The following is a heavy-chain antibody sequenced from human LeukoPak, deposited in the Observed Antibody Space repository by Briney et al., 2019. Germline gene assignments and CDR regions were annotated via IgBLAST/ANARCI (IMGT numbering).Heavy chain of an antibody. Sequence: GGSLRLSCAASGFTFSSYSMNWVRQAPGKGLEWVSYISSSSSTIYYADSVKGRSTISRDNAKNSLYLQVNSLRAEDTAVYYCARDDGSGYQEFYFDYWGQGTLVTVSS. D-gene: IGHD3-22*01. J-gene: IGHJ4*02. CDR2: ISSSSSTI. CDR1: GFTFSSYS. V-gene: IGHV3-48*01. CDR3: ARDDGSGYQEFYFDY.